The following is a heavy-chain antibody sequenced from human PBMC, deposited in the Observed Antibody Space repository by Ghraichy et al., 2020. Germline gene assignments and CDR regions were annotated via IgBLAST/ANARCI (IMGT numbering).Heavy chain of an antibody. CDR1: GGSFSGYY. V-gene: IGHV4-34*01. D-gene: IGHD2-21*02. CDR3: ARKLGRDIVVVTALYHDAFDI. CDR2: INHSGST. J-gene: IGHJ3*02. Sequence: SETLSLTCAVYGGSFSGYYWSWIRQPPGKGLEWIGEINHSGSTNYNPSLKSRVTISVDTSKNQFSLKLSSVTAADTAVYYCARKLGRDIVVVTALYHDAFDIWGQGTMVTVSS.